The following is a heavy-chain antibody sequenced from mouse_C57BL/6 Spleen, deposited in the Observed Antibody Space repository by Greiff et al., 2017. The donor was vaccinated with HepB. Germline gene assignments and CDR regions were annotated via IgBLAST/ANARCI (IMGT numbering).Heavy chain of an antibody. Sequence: QVQLKQSGAELVRPGASVKLSCKASGYTFTDYYINWVKQRPGQGLEWIARIYPGSGNTYYNEKFKGKATLTAEKSSSTAYMQLSSLTSEDSAVYFCARERDGYDYAMDYWGQGTSVTVSS. CDR2: IYPGSGNT. D-gene: IGHD2-2*01. CDR1: GYTFTDYY. J-gene: IGHJ4*01. V-gene: IGHV1-76*01. CDR3: ARERDGYDYAMDY.